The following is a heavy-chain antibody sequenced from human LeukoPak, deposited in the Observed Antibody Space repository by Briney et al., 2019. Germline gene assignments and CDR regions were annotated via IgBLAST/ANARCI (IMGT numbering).Heavy chain of an antibody. J-gene: IGHJ4*02. CDR2: ISGYNGKT. CDR1: GYTFNTYG. Sequence: GASVKVSCKASGYTFNTYGITWVRQAPGQGLEWMGWISGYNGKTKYAQKLQDRVTMTTDTSTTTAYMELSRLRSDDTAVYYCARFQKNYGDYSQKGYYFDYWGQGTLVTVSS. V-gene: IGHV1-18*01. CDR3: ARFQKNYGDYSQKGYYFDY. D-gene: IGHD4-17*01.